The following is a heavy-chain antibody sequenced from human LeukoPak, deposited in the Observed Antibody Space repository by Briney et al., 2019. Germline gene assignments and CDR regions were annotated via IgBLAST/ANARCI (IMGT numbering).Heavy chain of an antibody. CDR1: GFTFSSYG. CDR3: ARVRVPCYYGMDV. D-gene: IGHD3-3*01. J-gene: IGHJ6*02. Sequence: GRSLRLSCAASGFTFSSYGMHWVRQAPGKGLEWVAVIWYDGSNKYYAHSVKGRFTISRDNSKNTLYLQMNSLRAEDTAVYYCARVRVPCYYGMDVWGQGTTVTVSS. V-gene: IGHV3-33*01. CDR2: IWYDGSNK.